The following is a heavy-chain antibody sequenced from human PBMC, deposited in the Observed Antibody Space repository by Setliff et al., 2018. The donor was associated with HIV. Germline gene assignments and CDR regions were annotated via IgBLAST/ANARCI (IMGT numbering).Heavy chain of an antibody. Sequence: GGSLRLSCAASGFTFDDFAMHWVRLAPGKGLEWVSGISWNSGSTGYADSVRGRFTISRDDDKKSMYLQMNSLRAEDTAVYFCAREFGPRPYDYWGQGTLVTVSS. CDR2: ISWNSGST. CDR1: GFTFDDFA. V-gene: IGHV3-9*01. D-gene: IGHD3-10*01. J-gene: IGHJ4*02. CDR3: AREFGPRPYDY.